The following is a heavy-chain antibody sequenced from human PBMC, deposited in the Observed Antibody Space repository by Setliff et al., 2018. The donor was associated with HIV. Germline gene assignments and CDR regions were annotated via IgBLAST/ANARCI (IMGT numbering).Heavy chain of an antibody. Sequence: PGGSLRLSCATSGFTFSNFWMTWVRQAPGRGLEWVANIKEDGSETFYVDSVKGRFTMSRDNAKSSLYLQMNDLRTEDTALYYCAKDQRSVAGYYFDNWGQGTLVTVSS. V-gene: IGHV3-7*03. CDR1: GFTFSNFW. J-gene: IGHJ4*02. CDR3: AKDQRSVAGYYFDN. D-gene: IGHD6-19*01. CDR2: IKEDGSET.